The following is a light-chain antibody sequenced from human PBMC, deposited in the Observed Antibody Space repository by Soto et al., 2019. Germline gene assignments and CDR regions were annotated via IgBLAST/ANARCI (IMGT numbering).Light chain of an antibody. J-gene: IGKJ1*01. CDR1: QSISNH. CDR3: QQSYSSPPT. Sequence: DIQMTQSPSSLSASVEGRVIITCRASQSISNHLNWYQQKPGKAPKLLIFAASSLQSGVPSRFSGSRSGPDFTLTISSLQHEDFATYYCQQSYSSPPTFGQGTKVYIK. V-gene: IGKV1-39*01. CDR2: AAS.